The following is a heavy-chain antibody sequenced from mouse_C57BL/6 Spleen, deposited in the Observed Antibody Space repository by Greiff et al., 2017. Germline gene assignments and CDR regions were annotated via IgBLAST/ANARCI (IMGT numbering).Heavy chain of an antibody. CDR3: AREERQEYYYAMDD. J-gene: IGHJ4*01. Sequence: EVKVEEPAGGLVRPGSSMKLSCTASGFTFSDYYMAWVRQVPEKGLEWVANINYAGSNTYYLDSLKSRFIFSRDNAKNILYLQMSSLKSEDTATYYCAREERQEYYYAMDDWGQGTSVTVSS. V-gene: IGHV5-16*01. CDR2: INYAGSNT. D-gene: IGHD3-2*02. CDR1: GFTFSDYY.